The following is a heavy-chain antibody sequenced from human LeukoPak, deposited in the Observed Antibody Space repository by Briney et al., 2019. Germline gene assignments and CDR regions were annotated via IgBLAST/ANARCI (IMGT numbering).Heavy chain of an antibody. CDR2: IYYSGST. D-gene: IGHD3-3*01. J-gene: IGHJ4*02. CDR3: ASRSSIWSGYQDTLYYLYS. Sequence: SETLCLTCAVPGGSMSRYYWRWVRQPPGKRLERSGHIYYSGSTNYNASLKRRDTISVDTSKNQFSLKLSSVISADTAVYYCASRSSIWSGYQDTLYYLYSWGQGTLVTVSS. CDR1: GGSMSRYY. V-gene: IGHV4-59*01.